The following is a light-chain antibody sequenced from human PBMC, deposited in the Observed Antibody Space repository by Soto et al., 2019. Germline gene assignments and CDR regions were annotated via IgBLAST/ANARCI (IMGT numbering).Light chain of an antibody. V-gene: IGLV2-8*01. CDR2: EVS. Sequence: QSAPTQPPSASGSPGQSVTIPCTGTSSDVGDYNYVSWYQQHPGKVPKLLIYEVSKRPSGVPDRFSGSKSGNTASLTVSGLQAEDEADYYCSSYAGSNVVFGGGTKVTVL. CDR3: SSYAGSNVV. J-gene: IGLJ2*01. CDR1: SSDVGDYNY.